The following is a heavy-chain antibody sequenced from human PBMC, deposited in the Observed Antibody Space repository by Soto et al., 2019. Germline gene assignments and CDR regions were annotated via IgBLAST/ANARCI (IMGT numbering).Heavy chain of an antibody. CDR2: ISWNSGSI. D-gene: IGHD1-26*01. V-gene: IGHV3-9*01. CDR3: AKGGGWELLSIDY. J-gene: IGHJ4*02. Sequence: EVQLVESGGGLVQPGRSLRLSCAASGFTFDDYAMHWVRQAPGKGLAWVSGISWNSGSIGYADSVKGRFTISRDNAKNSLYLQMNSLRAEDTALYYCAKGGGWELLSIDYWGQGTLVTVSS. CDR1: GFTFDDYA.